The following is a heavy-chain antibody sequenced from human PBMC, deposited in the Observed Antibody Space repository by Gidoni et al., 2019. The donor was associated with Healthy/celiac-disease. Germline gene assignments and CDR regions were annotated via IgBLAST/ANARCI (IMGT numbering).Heavy chain of an antibody. V-gene: IGHV3-23*01. CDR1: GFTFSSYA. D-gene: IGHD3-10*01. CDR3: AKDPVYITMVRGEFDY. Sequence: EVQLLESGGGLVQPGGSLRLSCAASGFTFSSYAMSWVRQAPGKGLEWVSAISGSGGSTYYADAVKGRFTTSRDNSKNTLYLQMNSLRAEDTAVYYCAKDPVYITMVRGEFDYWGQGTLVTVSS. J-gene: IGHJ4*02. CDR2: ISGSGGST.